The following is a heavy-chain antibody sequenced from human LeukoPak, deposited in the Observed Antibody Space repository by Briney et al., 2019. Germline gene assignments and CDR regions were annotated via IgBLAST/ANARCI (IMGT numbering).Heavy chain of an antibody. J-gene: IGHJ4*02. CDR2: ISGGGGST. Sequence: PGGSLRLSCAASGFTFTNYAMSWVRQAPGKGLEWVSTISGGGGSTYSADSVMGRFTISRDNSKTTLYLQMNSLRAEDTAVYYCARVSRIGSYYLDYWGQGTLVTVSS. D-gene: IGHD3-10*01. V-gene: IGHV3-23*01. CDR1: GFTFTNYA. CDR3: ARVSRIGSYYLDY.